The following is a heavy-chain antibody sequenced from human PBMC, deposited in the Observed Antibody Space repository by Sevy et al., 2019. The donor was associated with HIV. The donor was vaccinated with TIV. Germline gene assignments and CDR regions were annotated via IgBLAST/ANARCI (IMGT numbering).Heavy chain of an antibody. V-gene: IGHV3-30-3*01. CDR3: ARARPYSSGWHGYYYYGMDV. CDR1: GFTFSSYA. Sequence: GGSLRLSCAASGFTFSSYAMHWVRQAPGKGLEWVAVISYDGSNKYYADSVKDRFTISRDNSKNTLYLQMNSLRAEDTAVYYCARARPYSSGWHGYYYYGMDVWGQGTTVTVSS. D-gene: IGHD6-19*01. J-gene: IGHJ6*02. CDR2: ISYDGSNK.